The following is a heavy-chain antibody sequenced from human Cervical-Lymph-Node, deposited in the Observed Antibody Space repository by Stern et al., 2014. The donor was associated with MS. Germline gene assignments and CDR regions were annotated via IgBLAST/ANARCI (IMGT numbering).Heavy chain of an antibody. D-gene: IGHD1-7*01. CDR3: AHSFGSVSGTYSGLDV. J-gene: IGHJ6*02. CDR1: GVSLSADGVG. Sequence: QVTLRESGPSLVRPTQTVTLSCTVSGVSLSADGVGVGWNRQAPGQDLAGPVLLYWHDYDRYSQSLKNRLAIRKDTSKNQVVLTMTDMDPEDTGTYYCAHSFGSVSGTYSGLDVWGQGTTVTVS. CDR2: LYWHDYD. V-gene: IGHV2-5*01.